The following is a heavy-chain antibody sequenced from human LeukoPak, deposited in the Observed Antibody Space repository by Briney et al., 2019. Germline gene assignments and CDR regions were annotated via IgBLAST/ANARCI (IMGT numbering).Heavy chain of an antibody. V-gene: IGHV4-39*07. D-gene: IGHD3-3*01. CDR1: GVSISETSYY. CDR3: ARELNFWSGYHYWFDP. J-gene: IGHJ5*02. Sequence: SETLSLTCTVSGVSISETSYYWGWIRQSPGKGLEWIGSIYFSGNTYYNPSLKSRVTISVDTSRNQFSLKLSSVTAADTAVYYCARELNFWSGYHYWFDPWGQGTLVTVSS. CDR2: IYFSGNT.